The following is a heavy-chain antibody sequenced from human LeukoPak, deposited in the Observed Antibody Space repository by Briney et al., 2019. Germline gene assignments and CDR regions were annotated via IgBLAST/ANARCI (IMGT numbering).Heavy chain of an antibody. D-gene: IGHD1-26*01. J-gene: IGHJ4*02. CDR2: IYYSGST. V-gene: IGHV4-59*01. CDR3: ARVRWELHPFDY. CDR1: GGSISSYY. Sequence: SETLSLTWTVAGGSISSYYWSWIRQPPGNGLEWIGYIYYSGSTNYNPSLKSRVTISVDTSKNQFSLKLSSVTAADTAVYYCARVRWELHPFDYWGQGTLVTVSS.